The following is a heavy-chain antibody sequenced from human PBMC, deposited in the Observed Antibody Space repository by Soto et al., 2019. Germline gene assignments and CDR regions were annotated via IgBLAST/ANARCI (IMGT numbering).Heavy chain of an antibody. D-gene: IGHD2-2*03. Sequence: ASVKVSCKASGYTFTSYGISWVRQAPGQGLEWMGWISAYNGNTNYAQKLQGRVTMTTDTSTSTAYMELRSLRSDDTAVYYCARDVYLDYYYYYMDVWGKGTTVTVSS. CDR1: GYTFTSYG. J-gene: IGHJ6*03. CDR2: ISAYNGNT. V-gene: IGHV1-18*01. CDR3: ARDVYLDYYYYYMDV.